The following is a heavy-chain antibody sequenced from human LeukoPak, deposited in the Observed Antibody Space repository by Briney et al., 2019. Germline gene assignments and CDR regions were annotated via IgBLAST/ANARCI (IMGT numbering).Heavy chain of an antibody. CDR3: AKDLTPYYYGSGSYFD. J-gene: IGHJ4*02. CDR1: GFTFDDYA. CDR2: ISWNSGSI. Sequence: PGWSLRLSCAASGFTFDDYAMHWVRQAPGKGLEWVSGISWNSGSIGYADSVKGRFTISRDNAKNSLYLQMNSLRAEDTALYYCAKDLTPYYYGSGSYFDWGQGTLVTVSS. V-gene: IGHV3-9*01. D-gene: IGHD3-10*01.